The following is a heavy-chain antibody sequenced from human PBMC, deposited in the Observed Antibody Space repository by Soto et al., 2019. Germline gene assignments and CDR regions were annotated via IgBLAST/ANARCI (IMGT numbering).Heavy chain of an antibody. J-gene: IGHJ4*02. V-gene: IGHV3-33*01. CDR3: ARDSSAGCSGGSCYSYFDY. Sequence: QVQLVESGRGVVQPGRSLRLSCAASGFTFSSYGMHWVRQAPGKGLEWVAVIWYDGSNKYYADSVKGRFTISRDNSKNXLXLQMNSLRAEDTAVYYCARDSSAGCSGGSCYSYFDYWGQGTLVTVSS. CDR1: GFTFSSYG. D-gene: IGHD2-15*01. CDR2: IWYDGSNK.